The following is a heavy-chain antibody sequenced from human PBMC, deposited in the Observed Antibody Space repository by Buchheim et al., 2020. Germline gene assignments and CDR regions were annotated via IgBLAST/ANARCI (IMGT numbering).Heavy chain of an antibody. V-gene: IGHV3-30*02. CDR2: IRYVGSNK. D-gene: IGHD4-17*01. Sequence: QVQLVESGGGVVQPGRSLRLSCAASGFTFSSNGMHWVRQAPGKGLEWLAFIRYVGSNKYYADSVKGRFTISRHNSTNTLYLQMNSLRAEDTAVYYCAKEDRGMYGDPLKFDYWGQGTL. J-gene: IGHJ4*02. CDR1: GFTFSSNG. CDR3: AKEDRGMYGDPLKFDY.